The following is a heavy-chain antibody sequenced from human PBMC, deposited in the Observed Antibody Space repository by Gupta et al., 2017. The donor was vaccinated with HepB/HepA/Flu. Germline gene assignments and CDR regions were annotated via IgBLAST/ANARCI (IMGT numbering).Heavy chain of an antibody. V-gene: IGHV4-4*07. J-gene: IGHJ4*02. Sequence: QVQLQESGPGLVKPSETLSLTCTVSGGSISSYHWSWTRQPAGKGLEWIGRIYTSGSTNYNPSLKSRVTMSVDTSKNQFSLNLSSVTAADTAVYYCARDGYSRGWSRYYFDYWGQGALVTVSS. D-gene: IGHD6-19*01. CDR1: GGSISSYH. CDR2: IYTSGST. CDR3: ARDGYSRGWSRYYFDY.